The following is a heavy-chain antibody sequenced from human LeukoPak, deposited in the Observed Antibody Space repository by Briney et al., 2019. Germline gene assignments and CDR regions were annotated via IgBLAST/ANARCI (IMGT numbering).Heavy chain of an antibody. D-gene: IGHD2-15*01. Sequence: SETLSLTCTVSGGSISSYYWSWIRRPPGKGLEWIGYIYYSGSTDYNPSLKSRVTISVDTSKNQFSLKLSSVTAADTAVYYCARPHGYCSGGSCPPGYWYFDLWGRGTLVTVSS. CDR1: GGSISSYY. J-gene: IGHJ2*01. CDR2: IYYSGST. CDR3: ARPHGYCSGGSCPPGYWYFDL. V-gene: IGHV4-59*01.